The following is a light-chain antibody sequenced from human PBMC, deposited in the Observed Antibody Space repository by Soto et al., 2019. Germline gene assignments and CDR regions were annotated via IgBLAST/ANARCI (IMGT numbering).Light chain of an antibody. CDR1: SSDIGAYNY. Sequence: QAVLTQPASVSGSPGQSITISCTGTSSDIGAYNYVSWYQEHPGRAPKLMIYEVSNRPSGVSNRFSGSKSANTASLTISGLQAEDEADYYCSSYTNSNSLVFGGGTKVTVL. V-gene: IGLV2-14*01. CDR3: SSYTNSNSLV. J-gene: IGLJ2*01. CDR2: EVS.